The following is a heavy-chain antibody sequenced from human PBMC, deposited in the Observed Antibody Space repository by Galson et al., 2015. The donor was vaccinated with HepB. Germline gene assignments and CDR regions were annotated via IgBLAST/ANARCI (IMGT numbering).Heavy chain of an antibody. CDR3: AREGRRGWGHYYYYGMDV. Sequence: ETLSLTCTVSGGSISSYYWSWIRQPPGKGLEWIGYIYYSGSTNYNPSLKSRVTISVDTSKNQFSLKLSSVTAADTAVYYCAREGRRGWGHYYYYGMDVWGQGTTVTVSS. J-gene: IGHJ6*02. CDR2: IYYSGST. CDR1: GGSISSYY. V-gene: IGHV4-59*01. D-gene: IGHD6-19*01.